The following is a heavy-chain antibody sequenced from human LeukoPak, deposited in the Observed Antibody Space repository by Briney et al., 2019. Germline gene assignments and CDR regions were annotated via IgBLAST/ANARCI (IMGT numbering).Heavy chain of an antibody. D-gene: IGHD3-22*01. CDR1: GYSFTSYW. V-gene: IGHV5-51*01. Sequence: GESLKISCKGSGYSFTSYWIGWVRQMPGKGLEWMGIIYPGDSDTRYSPSFQGQVTISADKSISTAYLQWSSLKASDTAMYYCARPSYYYDSSGYYGDASDIWGQGTMVTVSS. J-gene: IGHJ3*02. CDR3: ARPSYYYDSSGYYGDASDI. CDR2: IYPGDSDT.